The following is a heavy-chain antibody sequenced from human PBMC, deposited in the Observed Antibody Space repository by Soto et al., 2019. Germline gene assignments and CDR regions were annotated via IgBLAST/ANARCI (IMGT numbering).Heavy chain of an antibody. Sequence: QVQLVESGGGVVQPGRSLTVSCAASGFTFSSYGMHWVRQAPGQGLEWVAVISYDGSYKYYADSVNGRFTISRDHSKNTLYLQMNSMRAEDTAVYYCAKWNGGFDYWGQGTLVTVSS. CDR2: ISYDGSYK. CDR1: GFTFSSYG. D-gene: IGHD3-16*01. V-gene: IGHV3-30*18. CDR3: AKWNGGFDY. J-gene: IGHJ4*02.